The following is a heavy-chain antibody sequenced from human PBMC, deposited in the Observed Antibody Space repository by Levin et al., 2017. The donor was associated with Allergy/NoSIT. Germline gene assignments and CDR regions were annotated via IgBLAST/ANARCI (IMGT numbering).Heavy chain of an antibody. CDR1: GDSVSVSSGTSY. Sequence: SETLSLTCTVSGDSVSVSSGTSYWNWIRQPPGKGLEWIGYIYSSGRTKYNPSLKSRVTISVDTSKNQFSLKLSSVTAADTAVYFCARGEYYYGSGNWFDPWGQGTLVTVSS. J-gene: IGHJ5*02. V-gene: IGHV4-61*01. CDR3: ARGEYYYGSGNWFDP. D-gene: IGHD3-10*01. CDR2: IYSSGRT.